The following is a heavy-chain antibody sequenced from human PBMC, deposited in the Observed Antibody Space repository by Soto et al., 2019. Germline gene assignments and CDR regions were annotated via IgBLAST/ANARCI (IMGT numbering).Heavy chain of an antibody. CDR3: ARVPHFGY. CDR2: MYHSGST. V-gene: IGHV4-30-2*01. CDR1: GGSISSGGYS. Sequence: SETLSLTCAVSGGSISSGGYSWSWIRQPPGKGLEWIGYMYHSGSTYYNPSLKSRVTISIDRSKNQFSLKLSSVTAADTAVYYCARVPHFGYWRHGTLVTVSS. J-gene: IGHJ4*01.